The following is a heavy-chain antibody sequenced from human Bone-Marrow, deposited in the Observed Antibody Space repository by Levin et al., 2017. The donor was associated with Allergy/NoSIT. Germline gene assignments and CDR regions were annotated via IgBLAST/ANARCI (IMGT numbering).Heavy chain of an antibody. Sequence: PGGSLRLSCTVSGASISSFYWSWIRQPPGKGLEWIGYIYYSGSTNYSPSLKSRVSMSADMSRNQVYLTMSSVTAADTAVYYCARQAVPAAMNGFDSWGQGTLVTVS. CDR3: ARQAVPAAMNGFDS. CDR1: GASISSFY. V-gene: IGHV4-59*08. CDR2: IYYSGST. D-gene: IGHD2-2*01. J-gene: IGHJ5*01.